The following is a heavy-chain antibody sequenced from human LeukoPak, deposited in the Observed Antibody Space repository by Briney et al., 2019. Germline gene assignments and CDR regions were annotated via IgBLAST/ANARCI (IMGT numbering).Heavy chain of an antibody. Sequence: SETLSLTCTVSGGSISGYYWSWIRQPAGKGLEWIGRIYTSGSTNYNPSLKSRVTMSVDTSKNQFSLKLSFVTVADTAVYYCARYIPARPGFDYWGQGTLVTVSS. D-gene: IGHD6-6*01. CDR1: GGSISGYY. V-gene: IGHV4-4*07. J-gene: IGHJ4*02. CDR2: IYTSGST. CDR3: ARYIPARPGFDY.